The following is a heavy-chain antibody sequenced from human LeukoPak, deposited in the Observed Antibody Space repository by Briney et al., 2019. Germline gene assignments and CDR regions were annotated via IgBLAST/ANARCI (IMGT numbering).Heavy chain of an antibody. Sequence: ASVKVSCKASGGSFSSYAFSRVRQAPGQGLGLMGGIIPIFGTANYAQKFQGRVTITTDESTSTAYMELSSLRSEDTAVYYCAREKDDYVWGSYLWVYWGQGTLVTVSS. CDR3: AREKDDYVWGSYLWVY. V-gene: IGHV1-69*05. D-gene: IGHD3-16*02. CDR1: GGSFSSYA. CDR2: IIPIFGTA. J-gene: IGHJ4*02.